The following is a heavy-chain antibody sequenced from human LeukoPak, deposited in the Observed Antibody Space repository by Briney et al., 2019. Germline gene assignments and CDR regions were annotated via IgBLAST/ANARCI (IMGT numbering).Heavy chain of an antibody. CDR3: ATDASIYDSRGYYYLW. V-gene: IGHV1-69*13. CDR2: IIPIFGTA. Sequence: ASVKDSCKASGGTFSRYAISWVRQAPGQGLEWMGGIIPIFGTANYAQKFQGRVTITADESSTTAYMELSGLRSGDTAVYYCATDASIYDSRGYYYLWWGQGTLVTVSS. J-gene: IGHJ4*02. CDR1: GGTFSRYA. D-gene: IGHD3-22*01.